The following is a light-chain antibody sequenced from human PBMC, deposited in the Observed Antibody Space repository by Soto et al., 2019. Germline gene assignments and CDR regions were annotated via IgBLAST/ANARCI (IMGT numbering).Light chain of an antibody. Sequence: EIVLTQSPATLSLSPGERAALSCTGSPSVTNYLAWYQQKPGQPPRLLIYGAFNRAAGIPARFSGSGSGTDFTLTISSLEPEDSAVYYCQQRNIWPPVTFGQGTRLEIK. CDR3: QQRNIWPPVT. J-gene: IGKJ5*01. CDR2: GAF. CDR1: PSVTNY. V-gene: IGKV3-11*01.